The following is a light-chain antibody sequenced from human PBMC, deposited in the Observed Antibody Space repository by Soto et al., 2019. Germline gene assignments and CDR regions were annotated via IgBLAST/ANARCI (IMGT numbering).Light chain of an antibody. V-gene: IGKV3-20*01. CDR2: GAS. Sequence: EIVLTQSPGTLSLSPGERATLSCRASQSIGSHYLAWYQQRPGQAPRLLIHGASSRAAGVPERFSGSRSGGGFTLTISRLEPEDSALYYCQQYGSSPLFTFGPGTRVDIK. CDR1: QSIGSHY. CDR3: QQYGSSPLFT. J-gene: IGKJ3*01.